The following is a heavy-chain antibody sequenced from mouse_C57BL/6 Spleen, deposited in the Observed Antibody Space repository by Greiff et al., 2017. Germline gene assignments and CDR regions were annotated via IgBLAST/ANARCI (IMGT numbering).Heavy chain of an antibody. CDR2: ISSGGSYT. CDR1: GFTFSSYG. J-gene: IGHJ3*01. D-gene: IGHD1-1*01. Sequence: EVMLVESGGDLVKPGGSLKLSCAASGFTFSSYGMSWVRQTPDKRLEWVATISSGGSYTYYPDSVKGRFTISRDNAKNTLYLQMSSLKSEDTAMYYCARHEAYGSSPAWFAYWGQGTLVTVSA. CDR3: ARHEAYGSSPAWFAY. V-gene: IGHV5-6*02.